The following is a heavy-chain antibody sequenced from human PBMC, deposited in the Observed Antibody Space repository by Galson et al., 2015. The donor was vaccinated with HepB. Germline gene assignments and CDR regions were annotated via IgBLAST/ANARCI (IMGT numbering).Heavy chain of an antibody. CDR2: IVVGSGNT. D-gene: IGHD2-2*01. V-gene: IGHV1-58*02. Sequence: SVKVSCKASGGTFTSSAMQWVRQARGQRLEWIGWIVVGSGNTNYAQKFQERVTITRDMSTSTAYMELSSLRSEDTAVYYCAAGYCSSTSCYVAFDYWGQGTLVTVSS. CDR1: GGTFTSSA. CDR3: AAGYCSSTSCYVAFDY. J-gene: IGHJ4*02.